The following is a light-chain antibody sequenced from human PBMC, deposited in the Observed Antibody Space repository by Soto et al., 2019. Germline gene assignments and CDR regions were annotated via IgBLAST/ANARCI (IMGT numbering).Light chain of an antibody. Sequence: ETVLTQSPATVALSPGERATLSCRASQSVSSKLAWYQQKPGQAPRLLIYDASNRATGIPARFSGSGSGTDFTLTISRLEPEDFALYYCQKRSNWPRITFGQGTRLEIK. CDR2: DAS. CDR3: QKRSNWPRIT. J-gene: IGKJ5*01. CDR1: QSVSSK. V-gene: IGKV3-11*01.